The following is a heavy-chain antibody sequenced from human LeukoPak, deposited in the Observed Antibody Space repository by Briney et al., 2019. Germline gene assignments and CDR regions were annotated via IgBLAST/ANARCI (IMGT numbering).Heavy chain of an antibody. CDR3: ASISYSGSYSAS. CDR2: INHSGST. D-gene: IGHD1-26*01. CDR1: GGSFSGYY. Sequence: SETLSLTCAVYGGSFSGYYWSWIRQPPGKGLEWIGEINHSGSTNYNPSLKSRVTISVDKSKNQFSLKLSSVTAADTAVYYCASISYSGSYSASWGQGTLVTVSS. V-gene: IGHV4-34*01. J-gene: IGHJ4*02.